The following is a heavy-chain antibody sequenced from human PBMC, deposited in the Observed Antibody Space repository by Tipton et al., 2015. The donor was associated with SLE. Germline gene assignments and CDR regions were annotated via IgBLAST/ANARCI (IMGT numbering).Heavy chain of an antibody. CDR1: GFTFSSYA. CDR2: IYSGGST. Sequence: SLRLSCAASGFTFSSYAMSWVRQAPGKGLEWVSVIYSGGSTYYADSVKGRFTISRDNSKNTLYLQMNSLRAEDTAVYYCAREAGFSSLYNGMDVWGQGTTVTVSS. J-gene: IGHJ6*02. D-gene: IGHD6-13*01. CDR3: AREAGFSSLYNGMDV. V-gene: IGHV3-23*03.